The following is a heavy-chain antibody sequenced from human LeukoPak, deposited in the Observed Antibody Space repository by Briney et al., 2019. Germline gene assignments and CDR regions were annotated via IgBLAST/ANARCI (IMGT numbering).Heavy chain of an antibody. CDR1: GFTFSDHY. J-gene: IGHJ4*02. V-gene: IGHV3-72*01. CDR3: ARGPTGSYSNFDY. D-gene: IGHD1-26*01. Sequence: GGSLRLSCAASGFTFSDHYMDWVRQAPGKGLEWVCRARNKANSHTTEYAASVKGRFTISRDDSKNSLYLQMNSLKTEDTAVYYCARGPTGSYSNFDYWGQGTLVTVSS. CDR2: ARNKANSHTT.